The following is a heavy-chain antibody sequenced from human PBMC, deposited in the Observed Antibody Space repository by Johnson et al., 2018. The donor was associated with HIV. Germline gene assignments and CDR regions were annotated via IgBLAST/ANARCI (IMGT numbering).Heavy chain of an antibody. J-gene: IGHJ3*02. CDR3: ARGFHRGGAFDI. D-gene: IGHD1-14*01. CDR1: GFTFSSYA. Sequence: VHLVESGGDMVQPGRSLRLSCVASGFTFSSYAMHWVRQAPGKGLEWVALMSYDGSNKFYADSVKGRFTISRDNAKNSLYLQMNSLRAEDTAVYYCARGFHRGGAFDIWGQGTMVTVSS. V-gene: IGHV3-30*04. CDR2: MSYDGSNK.